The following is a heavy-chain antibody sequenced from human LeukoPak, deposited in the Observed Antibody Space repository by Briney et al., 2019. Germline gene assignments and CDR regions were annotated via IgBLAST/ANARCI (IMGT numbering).Heavy chain of an antibody. CDR2: IKEDGSAQ. CDR1: GGSISSSSYY. CDR3: ATSSNAPGNH. J-gene: IGHJ5*02. V-gene: IGHV3-7*01. Sequence: ETLSLTCTVSGGSISSSSYYWGWIRQPPGKGLEWVANIKEDGSAQYYVDSVKGRFTISRDNAQNSLNLQMNSLRAEDTAVYYCATSSNAPGNHWGQGTLVTVSS. D-gene: IGHD2-2*01.